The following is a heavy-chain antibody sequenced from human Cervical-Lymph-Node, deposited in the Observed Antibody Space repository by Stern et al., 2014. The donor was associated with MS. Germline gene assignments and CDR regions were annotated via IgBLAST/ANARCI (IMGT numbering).Heavy chain of an antibody. CDR2: INPNSGGT. CDR1: GYTFTGHY. V-gene: IGHV1-2*06. D-gene: IGHD1-7*01. J-gene: IGHJ4*02. Sequence: QVQLVQSGAEVKKPGASVKVSCKASGYTFTGHYMHWVRQAPGQGLEWMGRINPNSGGTSYAQKFQGRVTMTRDTSINTASMELSRLTSDDTAMYYCARGLRGDWNYDAFDYWGQGTLVTVSS. CDR3: ARGLRGDWNYDAFDY.